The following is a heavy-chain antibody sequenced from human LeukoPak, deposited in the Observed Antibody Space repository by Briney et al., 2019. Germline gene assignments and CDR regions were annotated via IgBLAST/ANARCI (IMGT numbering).Heavy chain of an antibody. Sequence: GGSLRLSCAASGFAFSSYGMHWVRQAPGKGLEWVSVIYSGGSTYYADSEKGRFTISRDNSKNTLYLQMNSLRAEDTAVYYCARTYSSSWGDYFDYWGQGTLVTVSS. CDR1: GFAFSSYG. CDR2: IYSGGST. V-gene: IGHV3-66*01. CDR3: ARTYSSSWGDYFDY. J-gene: IGHJ4*02. D-gene: IGHD6-13*01.